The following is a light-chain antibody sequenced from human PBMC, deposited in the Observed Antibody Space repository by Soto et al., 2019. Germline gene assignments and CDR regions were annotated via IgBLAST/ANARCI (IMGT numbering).Light chain of an antibody. J-gene: IGKJ1*01. Sequence: SISRWLAWYQQKPGKAPKLLIYDVSSLESGVPSRFSGSGSGTEFTLTISSLQPDDSATYYCQQCSTFWTGXQGTKVDIK. CDR2: DVS. CDR1: SISRW. CDR3: QQCSTFWT. V-gene: IGKV1-5*01.